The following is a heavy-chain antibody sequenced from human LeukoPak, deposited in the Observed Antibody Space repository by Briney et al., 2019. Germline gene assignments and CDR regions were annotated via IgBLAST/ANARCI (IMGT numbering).Heavy chain of an antibody. CDR3: ARDADDYGDPSWFDP. V-gene: IGHV4-4*07. CDR2: IYTSGST. J-gene: IGHJ5*02. CDR1: GGSISSYY. D-gene: IGHD4-17*01. Sequence: SETLSLTCTVSGGSISSYYWSWIRQPAGKGLEWIGRIYTSGSTNYNPSLKSRVTISVDTSKNQFSLKLSSVTAADTAVYYCARDADDYGDPSWFDPWGQGTLVTVSS.